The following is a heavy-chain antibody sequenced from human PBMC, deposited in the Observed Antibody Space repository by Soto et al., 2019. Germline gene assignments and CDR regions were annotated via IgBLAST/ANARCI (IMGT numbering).Heavy chain of an antibody. CDR3: ARRYSSAFDI. Sequence: QVQLQESGPGLVKPSETLSLTCTVSGGSISSYYWSWIRQPPGKGLDWIGYIYYSGSTNYNPSLKSRVTISVDTSKNQFSLKLSSVTAADTAVYYCARRYSSAFDIWGQGTIVTVSS. V-gene: IGHV4-59*08. CDR1: GGSISSYY. D-gene: IGHD6-13*01. J-gene: IGHJ3*02. CDR2: IYYSGST.